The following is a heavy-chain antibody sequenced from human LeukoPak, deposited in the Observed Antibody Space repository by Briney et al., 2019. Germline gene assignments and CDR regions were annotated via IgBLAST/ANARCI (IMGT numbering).Heavy chain of an antibody. D-gene: IGHD6-13*01. Sequence: GGSLRLSCAASGFTFSSYAMSWVRQALGKGLEWVPAISGSGGSTYYADSVKGRFTISRDNSKNTLYLQMNSLRAEDTAVYYCAKWGIFIAAAGTVLDAFDIWGQGTMVTVSS. V-gene: IGHV3-23*01. J-gene: IGHJ3*02. CDR2: ISGSGGST. CDR1: GFTFSSYA. CDR3: AKWGIFIAAAGTVLDAFDI.